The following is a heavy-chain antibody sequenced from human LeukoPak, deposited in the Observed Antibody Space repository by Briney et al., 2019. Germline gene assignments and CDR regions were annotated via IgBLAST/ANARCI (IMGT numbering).Heavy chain of an antibody. Sequence: PSDTLSLTCTVSGGSIITYYWSWILQPPGKGQERSAYIYYTGSTNYYPSLKSRVTISVDPSKNQCSLRLSSVTAADTAVYYCARQVYSGTHYFDYWGQGTLVTVSS. J-gene: IGHJ4*02. V-gene: IGHV4-59*08. CDR1: GGSIITYY. CDR2: IYYTGST. CDR3: ARQVYSGTHYFDY. D-gene: IGHD1-26*01.